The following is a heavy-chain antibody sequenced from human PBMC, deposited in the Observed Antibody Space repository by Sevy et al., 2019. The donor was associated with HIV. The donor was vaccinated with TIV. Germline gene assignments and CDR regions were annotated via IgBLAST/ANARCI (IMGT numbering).Heavy chain of an antibody. D-gene: IGHD2-2*01. Sequence: GGSLRLSCAASGFTFVDYAMHWVRQAPGKGLEWVSGISWNSGSIGYADSVKGRFTISRDNAKNSLYLQMNSLRAEDTALYYCAKDLNCISTSCYAGFDYWGQGTLVTVSS. CDR1: GFTFVDYA. J-gene: IGHJ4*02. CDR2: ISWNSGSI. V-gene: IGHV3-9*01. CDR3: AKDLNCISTSCYAGFDY.